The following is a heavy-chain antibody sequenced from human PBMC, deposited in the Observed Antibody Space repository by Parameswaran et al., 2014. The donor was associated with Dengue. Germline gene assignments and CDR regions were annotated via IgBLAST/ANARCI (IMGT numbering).Heavy chain of an antibody. CDR2: ISGSGGST. CDR3: AKGREGRGIFGPGYYYYMDV. Sequence: WIRQPPGKGLEWVSAISGSGGSTYYADSVKGRFTISRDNSKNTLYLQMNSLRAEDTAVYYCAKGREGRGIFGPGYYYYMDVWGKGTTVTVSS. V-gene: IGHV3-23*01. J-gene: IGHJ6*03. D-gene: IGHD3/OR15-3a*01.